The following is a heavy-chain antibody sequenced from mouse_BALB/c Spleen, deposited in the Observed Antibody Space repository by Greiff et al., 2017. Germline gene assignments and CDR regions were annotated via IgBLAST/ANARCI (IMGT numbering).Heavy chain of an antibody. J-gene: IGHJ3*01. V-gene: IGHV2-9*02. CDR2: IWAGGST. CDR1: GFSLTSYG. Sequence: VKLMESGPGLVAPSQSLSITCTVSGFSLTSYGVHWVRQPPGKGLEWLGVIWAGGSTNYNSALMSRLSISKDNSKSQVFLKMNSLQTDDTAMYYCARDGYGSSPFAYWGQGTLVTVSA. CDR3: ARDGYGSSPFAY. D-gene: IGHD1-1*01.